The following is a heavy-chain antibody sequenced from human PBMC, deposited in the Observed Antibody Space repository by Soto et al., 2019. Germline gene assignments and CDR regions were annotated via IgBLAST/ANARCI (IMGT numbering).Heavy chain of an antibody. J-gene: IGHJ6*02. CDR1: GGSFSGYY. V-gene: IGHV4-34*01. D-gene: IGHD2-2*01. CDR3: ARALPVSRYCISIDCPRSGMDV. Sequence: KTSETLSLTCAVFGGSFSGYYWSWVHQPPGKXLEWIAEINHSGSTNYNPSLKSRVTISVDTSKNYFSLKLSFVTAADTAVYYCARALPVSRYCISIDCPRSGMDVWGQGTTVTSP. CDR2: INHSGST.